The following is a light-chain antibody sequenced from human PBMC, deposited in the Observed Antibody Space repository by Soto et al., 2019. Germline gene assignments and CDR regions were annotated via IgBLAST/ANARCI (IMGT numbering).Light chain of an antibody. J-gene: IGLJ1*01. Sequence: QSVLTQPASVSGSPGQSITISCTGTSSDFGAYNYVSWYQQHPGKAPKLMIYEVSNRPSGVSNRFSGSKSGNTASLTISGLQAEDEADYYCSSYTSSSTYVFGTGTKLTVL. CDR2: EVS. CDR3: SSYTSSSTYV. CDR1: SSDFGAYNY. V-gene: IGLV2-14*01.